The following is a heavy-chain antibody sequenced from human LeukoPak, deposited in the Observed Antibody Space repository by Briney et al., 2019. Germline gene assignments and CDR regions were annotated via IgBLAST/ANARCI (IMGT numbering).Heavy chain of an antibody. D-gene: IGHD6-19*01. CDR2: INPNSGGT. CDR3: ATPGIAVAGKGLFDY. CDR1: GYTFTGYY. V-gene: IGHV1-2*02. Sequence: ASVKVSCKASGYTFTGYYMHWVRQAPGQGLEWMGWINPNSGGTNYAQKFQGRVTMTRDTSISTAYMELSRLRSEDTAVYYCATPGIAVAGKGLFDYWGQGTLVTVSS. J-gene: IGHJ4*02.